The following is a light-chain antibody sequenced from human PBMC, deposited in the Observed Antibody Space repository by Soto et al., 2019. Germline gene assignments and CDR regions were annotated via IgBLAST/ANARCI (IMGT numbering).Light chain of an antibody. CDR2: RSS. CDR1: QAIKDD. V-gene: IGKV1-6*01. CDR3: QHRSNWPLT. J-gene: IGKJ4*01. Sequence: AIQMTQSPSSLSASVGDRVNITCRASQAIKDDLVWYQQRPGKAPKLLVYRSSRLQNGVPSRFSGSGSGTDFTLTISSLQPEDFAVYYCQHRSNWPLTFGGGTKVEIK.